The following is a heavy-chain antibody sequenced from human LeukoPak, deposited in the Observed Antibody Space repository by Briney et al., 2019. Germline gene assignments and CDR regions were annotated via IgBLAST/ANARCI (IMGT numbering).Heavy chain of an antibody. CDR1: GYRFSIYW. Sequence: GESLKISCKGSGYRFSIYWIAWVRQMPGKGLEWLGIIYPGDSDTRYSPSFQGQVTVSVDNSINTAYLQWSSLKASDTAIYYCARHSSGWYDDTYYFDYWGQGTLVTVSS. D-gene: IGHD6-19*01. J-gene: IGHJ4*02. CDR3: ARHSSGWYDDTYYFDY. CDR2: IYPGDSDT. V-gene: IGHV5-51*01.